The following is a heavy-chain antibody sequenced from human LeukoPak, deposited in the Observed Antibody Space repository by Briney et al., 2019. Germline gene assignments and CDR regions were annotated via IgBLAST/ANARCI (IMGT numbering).Heavy chain of an antibody. D-gene: IGHD3-3*01. V-gene: IGHV3-49*04. Sequence: QPGRSLRLSCTASGFTFGDYAMSWVRQAPGKGLEWVGFIRSKAYGGTIEYAASMKGRFTISRDDSKRIAYLQMNSLKTEDTAVYYCTRGSGYFSGNLGWFDFWGQGTLVTVSS. CDR2: IRSKAYGGTI. CDR3: TRGSGYFSGNLGWFDF. J-gene: IGHJ4*02. CDR1: GFTFGDYA.